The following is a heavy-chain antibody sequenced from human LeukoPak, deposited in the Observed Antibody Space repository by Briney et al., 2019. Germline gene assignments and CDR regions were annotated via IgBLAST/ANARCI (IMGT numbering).Heavy chain of an antibody. CDR3: AKLATRLAARPNFDY. D-gene: IGHD6-6*01. CDR2: ISGSGSST. Sequence: GGSLRLSCAASGFTFNNYAMTWVRQAPGKGLEWVSAISGSGSSTYYADSVKGRFTIARDNSKNSLYLQMDSLRADDTAVYYCAKLATRLAARPNFDYWGLGTLVAVSS. CDR1: GFTFNNYA. J-gene: IGHJ4*02. V-gene: IGHV3-23*01.